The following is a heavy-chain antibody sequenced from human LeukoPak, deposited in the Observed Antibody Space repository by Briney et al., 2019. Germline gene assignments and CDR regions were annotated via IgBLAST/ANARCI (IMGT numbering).Heavy chain of an antibody. V-gene: IGHV3-30*03. CDR2: ISYDGSNK. Sequence: PGRSLRLSCAASGFTFSSYGMHWVRQAPGKGLEWVAVISYDGSNKYYADSVKGRFTISRDNSKNTLYLQMNSLRAEDTAVYYCARDRIVVVTATNFDYWGQGTLVTVSS. D-gene: IGHD2-21*02. CDR3: ARDRIVVVTATNFDY. CDR1: GFTFSSYG. J-gene: IGHJ4*02.